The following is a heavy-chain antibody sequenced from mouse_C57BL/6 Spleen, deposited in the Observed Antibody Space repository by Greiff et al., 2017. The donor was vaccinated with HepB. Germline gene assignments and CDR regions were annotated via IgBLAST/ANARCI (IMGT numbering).Heavy chain of an antibody. V-gene: IGHV10-1*01. CDR3: VRLQGDAAY. CDR2: IRSKSNNYAT. J-gene: IGHJ3*01. Sequence: EVMLVESGGGLVQPKGSLKLSCAASGFSFNTYAMNWVRQAPGKGLEWVARIRSKSNNYATYYADSVKDRFTISRDDSESMLYLQMNNLKTEDTAMYYCVRLQGDAAYWGQGTLVTVSA. D-gene: IGHD3-3*01. CDR1: GFSFNTYA.